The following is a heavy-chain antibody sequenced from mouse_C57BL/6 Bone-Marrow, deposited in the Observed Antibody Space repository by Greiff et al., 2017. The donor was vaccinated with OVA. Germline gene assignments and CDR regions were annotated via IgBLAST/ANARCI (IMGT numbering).Heavy chain of an antibody. J-gene: IGHJ2*01. Sequence: VQLQQSGAELVRPGASVKLSCTASGFNIKDDYMHWVKQRPEQGLEWIGWIDPENGDTEYASKFQGKATITADTSSNTACLQLSNLTSEDTAVYYCTSYGNFDYWGQGTTLTVSS. CDR1: GFNIKDDY. CDR3: TSYGNFDY. V-gene: IGHV14-4*01. D-gene: IGHD2-1*01. CDR2: IDPENGDT.